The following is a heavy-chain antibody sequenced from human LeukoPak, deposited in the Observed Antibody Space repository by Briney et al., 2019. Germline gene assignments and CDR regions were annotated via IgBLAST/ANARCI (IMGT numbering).Heavy chain of an antibody. Sequence: GGSLRLSCAASGFTFSSSAMSWVRQAPGKGLEWVSAISNNGGYTYYADSVQGRFTISRDNSKNTLYVQVNSLGTEDTAAYYCAKGSYYDSSGSFYFDYWGQGTLVTVSS. J-gene: IGHJ4*02. D-gene: IGHD3-22*01. CDR1: GFTFSSSA. CDR2: ISNNGGYT. CDR3: AKGSYYDSSGSFYFDY. V-gene: IGHV3-23*01.